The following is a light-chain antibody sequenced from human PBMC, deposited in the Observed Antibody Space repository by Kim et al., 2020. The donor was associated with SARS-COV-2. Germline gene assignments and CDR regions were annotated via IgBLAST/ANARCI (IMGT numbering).Light chain of an antibody. Sequence: TSVGDRGIMTRRESQGSSNDLAWYQQKPGKVPKLLINDASTVQSGVTSRFSGSGSGTDFTHTISSLQSEDVATYYCQKYNSGSITFGQGTRLEIK. CDR2: DAS. CDR3: QKYNSGSIT. CDR1: QGSSND. V-gene: IGKV1-27*01. J-gene: IGKJ5*01.